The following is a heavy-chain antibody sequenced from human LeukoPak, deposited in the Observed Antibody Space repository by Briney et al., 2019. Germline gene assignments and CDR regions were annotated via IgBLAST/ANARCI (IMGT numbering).Heavy chain of an antibody. CDR1: GFIFWGFA. J-gene: IGHJ4*02. V-gene: IGHV3-23*01. CDR3: AKYSLGYGSGYLDY. CDR2: ISSWGGRT. D-gene: IGHD2-15*01. Sequence: GGSLSLSSGASGFIFWGFAMIWLPRAPRRGREGGSSISSWGGRTLPAHSVRGRFTISRDNPNNTVYLHLNSLRAEDTAVYYCAKYSLGYGSGYLDYWGQGILVAVSS.